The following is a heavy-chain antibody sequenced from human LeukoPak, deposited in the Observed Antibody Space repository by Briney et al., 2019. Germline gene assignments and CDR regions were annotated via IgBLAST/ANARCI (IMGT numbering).Heavy chain of an antibody. CDR3: ARHTAAYFDY. CDR2: INHSGST. V-gene: IGHV4-34*01. D-gene: IGHD2-15*01. Sequence: SETLSLTCAVSGGSLSGYYWSWIRQPPGKGLEWIGEINHSGSTNYNPSLKSRVTISVDTSKNQFSLKLSSVTAADTAVYYCARHTAAYFDYWGQGTLVTVSS. J-gene: IGHJ4*02. CDR1: GGSLSGYY.